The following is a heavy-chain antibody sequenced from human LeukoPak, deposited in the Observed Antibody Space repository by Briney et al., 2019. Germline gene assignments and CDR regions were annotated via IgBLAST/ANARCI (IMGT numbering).Heavy chain of an antibody. J-gene: IGHJ4*02. CDR3: AKSITTYRYYFDY. D-gene: IGHD1-20*01. CDR1: GFTFSSYG. V-gene: IGHV3-30*18. Sequence: SGMSLRLSCAASGFTFSSYGMHWVRQAPGKGLEWVAVISYDGSNKYYADSVKGRFTISRDNSKNTLYLQMNSLRAEDTAVYYCAKSITTYRYYFDYWGQGTLVTVSS. CDR2: ISYDGSNK.